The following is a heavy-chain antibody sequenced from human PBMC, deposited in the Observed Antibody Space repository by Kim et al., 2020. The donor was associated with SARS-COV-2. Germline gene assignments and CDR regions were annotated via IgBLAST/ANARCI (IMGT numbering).Heavy chain of an antibody. CDR2: MNPNSGNT. J-gene: IGHJ4*02. CDR3: ARGRSPRYYDSSGYCDY. D-gene: IGHD3-22*01. Sequence: ASVKVSCKASGYTFTSYDINWVRQATGQGLEWMGWMNPNSGNTGYAQKFQGRVTMTRNTSISTAYMELSSLRSEDTAVYYCARGRSPRYYDSSGYCDYWGQGTLVTVSS. CDR1: GYTFTSYD. V-gene: IGHV1-8*01.